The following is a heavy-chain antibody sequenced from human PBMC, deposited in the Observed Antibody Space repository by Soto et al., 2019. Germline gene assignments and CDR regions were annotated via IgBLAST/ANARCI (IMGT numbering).Heavy chain of an antibody. J-gene: IGHJ5*02. CDR2: ISSSGSTI. CDR3: ARDGYRGWFDP. D-gene: IGHD3-10*01. V-gene: IGHV3-48*03. CDR1: GFTFSSYE. Sequence: GGSLRLSCAAPGFTFSSYEMNWVRQAPGKGLEWVSYISSSGSTIYYADSVKGRFTISRDNAKNSLYLQMNSLRAEDTAVYYCARDGYRGWFDPWGQGTLVTVSS.